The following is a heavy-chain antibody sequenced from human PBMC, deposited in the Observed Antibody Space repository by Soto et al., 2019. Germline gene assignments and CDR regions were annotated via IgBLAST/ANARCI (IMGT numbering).Heavy chain of an antibody. CDR1: GGSFSGYY. CDR3: ARGKDIVVVPAAIRKKGNYYYMDV. CDR2: INHSGST. D-gene: IGHD2-2*02. J-gene: IGHJ6*03. Sequence: SETLSLTCAVYGGSFSGYYWSWIRQPPGKGLEWIGEINHSGSTNYNPSLKSRVTISVDTSKNQFSLKLSSVTAADTAVYYCARGKDIVVVPAAIRKKGNYYYMDVWGKGTTVTVSS. V-gene: IGHV4-34*01.